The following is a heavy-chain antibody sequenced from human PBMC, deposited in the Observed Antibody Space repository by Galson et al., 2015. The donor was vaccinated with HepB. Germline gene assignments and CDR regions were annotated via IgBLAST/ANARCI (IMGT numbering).Heavy chain of an antibody. CDR1: GYTFTSYG. V-gene: IGHV1-18*01. CDR3: ARPALMDSSSWTYYFDY. CDR2: ISVYRGNT. J-gene: IGHJ4*02. Sequence: SCKASGYTFTSYGIIWVRQAPGQGLEWMGWISVYRGNTSYAQKFQGRVTMTTDISTSTAYMELRSLRSDDTAVYYCARPALMDSSSWTYYFDYWGQGALVPVSS. D-gene: IGHD6-13*01.